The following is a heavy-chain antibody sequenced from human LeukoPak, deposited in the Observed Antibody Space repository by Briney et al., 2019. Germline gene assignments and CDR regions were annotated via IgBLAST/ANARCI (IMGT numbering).Heavy chain of an antibody. CDR3: ARGVYDSSGYSFDY. Sequence: ASETLSLTCAVSGGSISSGGYSWSWIRQPPGKGLEWIGYIYHSGSTYYNPSLKSRVTISVDRSKNQFSLKLSSETAADTAVYYCARGVYDSSGYSFDYWGQGTLVTVSS. J-gene: IGHJ4*02. V-gene: IGHV4-30-2*01. CDR2: IYHSGST. D-gene: IGHD3-22*01. CDR1: GGSISSGGYS.